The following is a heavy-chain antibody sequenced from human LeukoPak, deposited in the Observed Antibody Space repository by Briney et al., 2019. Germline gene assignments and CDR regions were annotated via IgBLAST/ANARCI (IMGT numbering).Heavy chain of an antibody. CDR1: GFTFSNYW. D-gene: IGHD5-12*01. CDR2: ISYDGSNK. V-gene: IGHV3-30*03. J-gene: IGHJ4*02. CDR3: ARELRGYSGYDHFDY. Sequence: PGGSLRLSCAASGFTFSNYWMSWVRQAPGKGLEWVAVISYDGSNKYYADSVKGRFTISRDNSKNTLYLQMNSLRPEDTAVYYCARELRGYSGYDHFDYWGQGTLVTVSS.